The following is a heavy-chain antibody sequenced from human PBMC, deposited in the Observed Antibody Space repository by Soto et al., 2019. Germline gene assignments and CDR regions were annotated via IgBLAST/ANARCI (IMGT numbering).Heavy chain of an antibody. J-gene: IGHJ4*02. CDR2: ISGSGTDK. Sequence: SLRLWCAASRXPCSDYYMTWIRQAPGMGLEWVSYISGSGTDKSYADSVKGRFTISKDNAYNSLFLQMNNMRAEDTAVYYCAKLVTTAAAGTFDYWGQGTLVTVSS. D-gene: IGHD6-13*01. CDR3: AKLVTTAAAGTFDY. V-gene: IGHV3-11*01. CDR1: RXPCSDYY.